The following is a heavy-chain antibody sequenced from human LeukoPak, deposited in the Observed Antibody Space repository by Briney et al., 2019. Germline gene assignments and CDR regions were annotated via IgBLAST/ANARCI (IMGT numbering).Heavy chain of an antibody. CDR2: ISWNSGSI. CDR3: ATLGGYSYGLRNSIDY. J-gene: IGHJ4*02. V-gene: IGHV3-9*01. D-gene: IGHD5-18*01. CDR1: GFTFDDYA. Sequence: PGGSLRPSCAASGFTFDDYAMHWVRQAPGKGLEWVSGISWNSGSIGYADSVKGRFTISRDNAKNSLYLQMNSLRAEDTALYYCATLGGYSYGLRNSIDYWGQGTLVTVSS.